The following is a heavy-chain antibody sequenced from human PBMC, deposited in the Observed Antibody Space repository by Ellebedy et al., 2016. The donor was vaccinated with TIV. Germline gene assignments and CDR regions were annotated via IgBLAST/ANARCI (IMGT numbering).Heavy chain of an antibody. CDR3: AKVTPPLLGATES. D-gene: IGHD1-26*01. CDR1: GVSLSRNS. CDR2: MWHDGINK. V-gene: IGHV3-33*06. Sequence: GGSLRLSXAASGVSLSRNSMHWVRQAPGKGLEWVAVMWHDGINKNYGDSVKGRFTISRDNSKNTLYLQMNSLRADDTAVYYCAKVTPPLLGATESWGQGTLVTVSS. J-gene: IGHJ5*02.